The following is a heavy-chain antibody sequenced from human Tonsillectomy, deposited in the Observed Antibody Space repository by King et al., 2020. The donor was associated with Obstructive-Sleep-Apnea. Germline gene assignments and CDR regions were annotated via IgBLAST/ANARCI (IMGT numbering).Heavy chain of an antibody. CDR2: IYSGGYT. Sequence: VQLVESGGGLVQPGGSLRLSFAASGFTVSSNHMSWGRPAPGKGREWGSVIYSGGYTYYADSVKGRFTISRENSKNTLYLQMNSLRAEDTAVYYCARGTYRAPVGATPRFDYWGQGTLVTVSS. V-gene: IGHV3-66*01. D-gene: IGHD1-26*01. J-gene: IGHJ4*02. CDR3: ARGTYRAPVGATPRFDY. CDR1: GFTVSSNH.